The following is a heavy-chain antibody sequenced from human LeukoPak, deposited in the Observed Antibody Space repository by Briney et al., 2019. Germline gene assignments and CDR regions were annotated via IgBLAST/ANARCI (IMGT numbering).Heavy chain of an antibody. V-gene: IGHV3-23*01. CDR1: GFIFSSYA. J-gene: IGHJ4*02. Sequence: PGGSLRLSCAASGFIFSSYAMSWVRQAPGKGLEWVSAISGSGSSTYYADSVKGRFTISRDNSENTLYLQMNSLRAEDTAVYYCAKDSSYSSSWYYWGQGTLVTVSS. CDR2: ISGSGSST. D-gene: IGHD6-13*01. CDR3: AKDSSYSSSWYY.